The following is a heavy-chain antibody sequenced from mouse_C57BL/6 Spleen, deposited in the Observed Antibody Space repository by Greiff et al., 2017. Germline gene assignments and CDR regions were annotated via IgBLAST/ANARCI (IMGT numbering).Heavy chain of an antibody. CDR2: INPNNGGT. CDR1: GYTFTDYN. J-gene: IGHJ3*01. D-gene: IGHD4-1*01. Sequence: VPLQPSGPELVKPGASVKISCTASGYTFTDYNMDWVKQSPGKSLEWIGDINPNNGGTIYNQKFKGKATLTVDKSTSTAYMERRSLTSEDTAVYYCARSWNWGHAYWGQGTLVTVSA. CDR3: ARSWNWGHAY. V-gene: IGHV1-18*01.